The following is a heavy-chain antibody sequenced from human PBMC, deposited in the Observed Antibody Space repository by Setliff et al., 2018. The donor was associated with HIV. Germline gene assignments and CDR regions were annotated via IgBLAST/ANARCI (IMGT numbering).Heavy chain of an antibody. D-gene: IGHD3-10*01. Sequence: SETLSLTSAVYTESLTRYDWAWVRQSPEKGLEWIGEIDDSGRIIYNPSLQSRVTMSGDTSKNQFSLKVRSLTAADTGLYSCARVKSIKTTLVRLWPRFDLWGQGTQVTVSS. CDR1: TESLTRYD. J-gene: IGHJ5*02. V-gene: IGHV4-34*01. CDR3: ARVKSIKTTLVRLWPRFDL. CDR2: IDDSGRI.